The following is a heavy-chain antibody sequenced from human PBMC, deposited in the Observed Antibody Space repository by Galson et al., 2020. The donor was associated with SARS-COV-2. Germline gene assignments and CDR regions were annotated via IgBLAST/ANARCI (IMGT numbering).Heavy chain of an antibody. CDR1: GYSFTSYW. Sequence: GESLKISCKGSGYSFTSYWIGWVRQMPGKGLEWMGIIYPGDSDTRYSPSFQGQVTISADKSISTAYLQWSSLKASDTAMYYCARLVATGYYYDSSGRTGAFDIWGQGTMVTVSS. D-gene: IGHD3-22*01. CDR3: ARLVATGYYYDSSGRTGAFDI. V-gene: IGHV5-51*01. J-gene: IGHJ3*02. CDR2: IYPGDSDT.